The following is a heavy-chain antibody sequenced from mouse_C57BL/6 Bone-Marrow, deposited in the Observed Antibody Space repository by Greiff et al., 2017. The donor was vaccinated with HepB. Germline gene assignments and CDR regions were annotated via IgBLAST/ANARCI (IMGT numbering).Heavy chain of an antibody. CDR1: GISITTGNYR. V-gene: IGHV3-5*01. Sequence: DVKLQESGPGLVKPSQTVFLTCTVTGISITTGNYRWSWIRQFPGNKLEWIGYIYYSGTITYNPSLTSRTTITRDTPKNQFFLEMNSLTAEDTATYDCGGGDYFDYWGQGTTLTVSS. CDR2: IYYSGTI. CDR3: GGGDYFDY. J-gene: IGHJ2*01.